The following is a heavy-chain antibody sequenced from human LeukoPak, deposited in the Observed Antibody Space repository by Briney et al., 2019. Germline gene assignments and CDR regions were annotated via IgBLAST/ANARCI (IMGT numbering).Heavy chain of an antibody. CDR3: AREPGYCSSTTCYMVYGMDV. V-gene: IGHV3-21*01. CDR2: ISSSSSYI. Sequence: PGGSLRLSCAASGFTFSSYSMNWVRQAPGKGLAWVSSISSSSSYIYYADSVKGRFTISRDNAKNSLYLQMNSLRDEDTAVYYWAREPGYCSSTTCYMVYGMDVWGQGTTVTVSS. J-gene: IGHJ6*02. D-gene: IGHD2-2*02. CDR1: GFTFSSYS.